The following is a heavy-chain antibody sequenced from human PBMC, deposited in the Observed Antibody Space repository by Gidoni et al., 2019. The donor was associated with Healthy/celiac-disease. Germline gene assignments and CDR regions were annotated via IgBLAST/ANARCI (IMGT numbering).Heavy chain of an antibody. CDR3: AKEDTIFGVVFFEGPGWFDP. Sequence: EVQLVESGGGLVQPGRSLRLSGAASAFTFVDYAMHWVRQDLGKGLVWVSGMSWNSGSIGYADSVKDRFTISRNNAKNSLYLQKNSLRAEDTAVYYCAKEDTIFGVVFFEGPGWFDPWGQGTLVTVSS. CDR1: AFTFVDYA. V-gene: IGHV3-9*01. D-gene: IGHD3-3*01. CDR2: MSWNSGSI. J-gene: IGHJ5*02.